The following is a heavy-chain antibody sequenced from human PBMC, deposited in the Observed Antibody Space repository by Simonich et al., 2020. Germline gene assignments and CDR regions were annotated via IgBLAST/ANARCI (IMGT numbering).Heavy chain of an antibody. CDR3: ARHTVKSIAATNYYYGMDV. CDR2: INHSGST. V-gene: IGHV4-34*01. J-gene: IGHJ6*02. D-gene: IGHD6-13*01. Sequence: QVQLQQWGAGLLKPSETLSLTCAVYGGSFSGYYWSWIRQPPGKGLEWIGEINHSGSTNYNQSLKSRVTISVDTSKNQFSLKLSSVTAADTAVYYCARHTVKSIAATNYYYGMDVWGQGTTVTVSS. CDR1: GGSFSGYY.